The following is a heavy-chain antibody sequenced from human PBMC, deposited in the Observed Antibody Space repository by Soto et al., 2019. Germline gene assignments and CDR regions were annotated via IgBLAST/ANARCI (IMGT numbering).Heavy chain of an antibody. CDR2: MNPNSGNT. Sequence: QVQLVQSGAEVKKPGASVKVSCKASGYTFTSYDINWVRQATGQGLEWMGWMNPNSGNTGYAQKFQGRVTMTRNTSISTAYMELSSLRSEDTAVYYCARGFPPHLGDSSSWYPPVDYWGQGTLVTVSS. CDR1: GYTFTSYD. CDR3: ARGFPPHLGDSSSWYPPVDY. J-gene: IGHJ4*02. D-gene: IGHD6-13*01. V-gene: IGHV1-8*01.